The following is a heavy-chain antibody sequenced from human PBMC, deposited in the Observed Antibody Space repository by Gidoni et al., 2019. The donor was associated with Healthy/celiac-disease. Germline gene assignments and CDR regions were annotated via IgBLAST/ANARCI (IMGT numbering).Heavy chain of an antibody. CDR2: ISYDGSNK. CDR1: GFTFSSYA. J-gene: IGHJ3*02. D-gene: IGHD2-2*01. Sequence: QVQLVESGGGVVQPGRSLRLSCAASGFTFSSYAMHWVRQAPGKGLEWVAVISYDGSNKYYADSVKGRFTISRDNSKNTLYLQMNSLRAEDTAVYYCARGMRYCSSTSCYRPNAFDIWGQGTMVTVSS. V-gene: IGHV3-30*01. CDR3: ARGMRYCSSTSCYRPNAFDI.